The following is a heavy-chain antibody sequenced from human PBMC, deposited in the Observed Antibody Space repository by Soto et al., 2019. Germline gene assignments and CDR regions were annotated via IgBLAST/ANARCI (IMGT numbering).Heavy chain of an antibody. CDR2: IIPNFGTA. CDR3: AREGGSGNYRYYAMAV. CDR1: GGTFSSYA. J-gene: IGHJ6*02. V-gene: IGHV1-69*12. Sequence: QVQLVQSGAEVKKPGSSVKVSCEASGGTFSSYAISCVRQAPGQGLEWMGGIIPNFGTANYAQKFQGRVTITADESTSTAYMELSSLRSEDTAVYYCAREGGSGNYRYYAMAVWGQGTTVTVSS. D-gene: IGHD3-10*01.